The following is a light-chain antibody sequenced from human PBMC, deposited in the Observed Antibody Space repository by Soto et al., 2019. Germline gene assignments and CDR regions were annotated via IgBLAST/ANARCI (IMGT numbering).Light chain of an antibody. CDR1: QSVSSY. J-gene: IGKJ5*01. V-gene: IGKV3-15*01. Sequence: ESVLTQSPRILSLSPGERATLSCRASQSVSSYLAWYQQKPGQAPRLLIYRASTRAAGLPDRFSGSGSETDFTLTISSLQSEDFAVYYCQQYNKWPITFGQGTRLEIK. CDR3: QQYNKWPIT. CDR2: RAS.